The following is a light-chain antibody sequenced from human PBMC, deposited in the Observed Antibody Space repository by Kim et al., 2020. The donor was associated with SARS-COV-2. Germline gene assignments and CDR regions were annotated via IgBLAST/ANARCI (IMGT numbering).Light chain of an antibody. CDR2: QDS. Sequence: SYELTQPPSVSVSPGQTASIPCSGDKLGDKYACWYQQKPGQSPVLVIYQDSKRPSGIPERFSGSNSGNTATLTISETQAMDEADYYCQAWDSSTVVFGTGTKVTVL. J-gene: IGLJ1*01. CDR3: QAWDSSTVV. CDR1: KLGDKY. V-gene: IGLV3-1*01.